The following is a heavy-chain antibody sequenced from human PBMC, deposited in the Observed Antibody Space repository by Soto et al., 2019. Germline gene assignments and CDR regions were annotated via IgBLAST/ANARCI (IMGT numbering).Heavy chain of an antibody. Sequence: GGSLRLSCAASGFTFSSYAMHWVRQAPGKGLEWVAVISYDGSNKYYADSVKGRFTISRDNSKNTLYLQMNGLRAEDTAVYYCARDSSGWPDPLYYYYGMDVWGQGTTVTVSS. CDR1: GFTFSSYA. CDR3: ARDSSGWPDPLYYYYGMDV. D-gene: IGHD6-19*01. V-gene: IGHV3-30-3*01. J-gene: IGHJ6*02. CDR2: ISYDGSNK.